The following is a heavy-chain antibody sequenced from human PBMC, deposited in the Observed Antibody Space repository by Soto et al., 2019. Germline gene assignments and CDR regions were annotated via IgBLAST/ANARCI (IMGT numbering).Heavy chain of an antibody. Sequence: GASVKLSCKASGYTFSSYGISWVRQAPRQGLEWMGWISGYSGHTYYAQKFQGRVTMTTDTSTSTAYMELRSLRSDDTAVYYCARVPLAAITFGVHTSRVEWFDPWGQGTLVTVSS. CDR3: ARVPLAAITFGVHTSRVEWFDP. V-gene: IGHV1-18*01. J-gene: IGHJ5*02. CDR2: ISGYSGHT. CDR1: GYTFSSYG. D-gene: IGHD6-13*01.